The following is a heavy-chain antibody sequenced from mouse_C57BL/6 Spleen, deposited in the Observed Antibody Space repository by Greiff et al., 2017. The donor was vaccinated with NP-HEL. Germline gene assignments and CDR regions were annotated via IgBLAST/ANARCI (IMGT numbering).Heavy chain of an antibody. J-gene: IGHJ2*01. CDR1: GYSFTSYY. V-gene: IGHV1-66*01. CDR3: ASGESLLYAY. CDR2: IYPGSGNT. D-gene: IGHD1-3*01. Sequence: QVQLQQSGPELVKPGASVKISCKASGYSFTSYYIHWVKQRPGQGLEWIGWIYPGSGNTKYNEKFKGKATLTADTSSSTAYMQLSSLTSEDSAVYYCASGESLLYAYWGQGTTLTVSS.